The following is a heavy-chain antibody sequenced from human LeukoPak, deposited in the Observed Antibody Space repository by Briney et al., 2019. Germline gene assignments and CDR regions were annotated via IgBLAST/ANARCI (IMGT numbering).Heavy chain of an antibody. Sequence: GGSLRLSCAASGFTFSSYSMNWVRQAPGKGLEWVSSISSSSSYIYYADSVKGRFTISRDNAKNSLYLQMNGLRAEDTAVYYCARGAPAGTPELSYYYGMDVWGQGTTVTVSS. D-gene: IGHD6-13*01. CDR3: ARGAPAGTPELSYYYGMDV. CDR2: ISSSSSYI. CDR1: GFTFSSYS. J-gene: IGHJ6*02. V-gene: IGHV3-21*01.